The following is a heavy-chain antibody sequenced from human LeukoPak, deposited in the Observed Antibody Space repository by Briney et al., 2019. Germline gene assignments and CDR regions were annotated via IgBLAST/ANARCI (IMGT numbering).Heavy chain of an antibody. CDR1: GFTFSSYG. V-gene: IGHV3-30*02. D-gene: IGHD3-9*01. CDR3: AKDRPLRYFDYMDV. CDR2: IRYDGSNK. J-gene: IGHJ6*03. Sequence: PGGSLRLSCAASGFTFSSYGMHWVRQAPGKGLERVAFIRYDGSNKYYADSVKGRFTISRDNSKNTLYLQMNSLRAEDTAVYYCAKDRPLRYFDYMDVWGKGTTVTVSS.